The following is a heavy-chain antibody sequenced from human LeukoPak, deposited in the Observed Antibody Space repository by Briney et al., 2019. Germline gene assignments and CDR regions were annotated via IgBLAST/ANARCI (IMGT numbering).Heavy chain of an antibody. V-gene: IGHV4-4*07. D-gene: IGHD2-15*01. Sequence: SETLSLTCAVSGGSISSYYWSWIRQPAGKGLELIGRIYTSGTTNYNPSLKSRVTMSVDTSKNQFSLNLNSVTAADTAVYYCARTSPRAATFDYWGQGTLVTVSS. CDR1: GGSISSYY. J-gene: IGHJ4*02. CDR2: IYTSGTT. CDR3: ARTSPRAATFDY.